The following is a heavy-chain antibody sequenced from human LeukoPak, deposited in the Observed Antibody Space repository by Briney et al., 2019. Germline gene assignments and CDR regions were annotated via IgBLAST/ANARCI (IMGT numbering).Heavy chain of an antibody. D-gene: IGHD3-10*01. CDR1: GFTFSSYA. CDR2: ISGSGGST. Sequence: PGGSLRLSCAASGFTFSSYAMSWVRQAPGKGLEWVSAISGSGGSTYYADSVKGRFTISRDNSKNTLYLKMNSLRAEETAVYYCPKRHGYGSGSYYFDYGGQGTLVTASS. CDR3: PKRHGYGSGSYYFDY. V-gene: IGHV3-23*01. J-gene: IGHJ4*02.